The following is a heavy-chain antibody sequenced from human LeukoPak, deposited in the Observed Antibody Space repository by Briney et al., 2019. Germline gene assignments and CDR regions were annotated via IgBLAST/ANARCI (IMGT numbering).Heavy chain of an antibody. Sequence: PSETLSLTCTVSGGSISPYYWNWIRQPPGKRLEWIGSIYYTGDTSYNPSLKSRVTIAVDTSKNQFSLRLTSVTAADTAVYYWARRGYFNSWGQGTLVTVSS. D-gene: IGHD6-13*01. CDR1: GGSISPYY. V-gene: IGHV4-59*08. CDR3: ARRGYFNS. CDR2: IYYTGDT. J-gene: IGHJ4*02.